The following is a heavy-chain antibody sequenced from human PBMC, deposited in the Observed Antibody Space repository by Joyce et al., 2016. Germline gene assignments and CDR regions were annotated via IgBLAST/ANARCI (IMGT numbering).Heavy chain of an antibody. J-gene: IGHJ4*02. D-gene: IGHD6-19*01. Sequence: QLQLVQSGTEVKKPGASVRVSCKASGYTFSTYGFSWVRQAPAHGLEWIGWVSAYNGKSNYAQKFQGRVTMTTDTSTTTVYLDLGSLRADDTAVYYCARDTASYTSDWWYYFDLWGQGTLVTVSS. CDR3: ARDTASYTSDWWYYFDL. CDR2: VSAYNGKS. V-gene: IGHV1-18*01. CDR1: GYTFSTYG.